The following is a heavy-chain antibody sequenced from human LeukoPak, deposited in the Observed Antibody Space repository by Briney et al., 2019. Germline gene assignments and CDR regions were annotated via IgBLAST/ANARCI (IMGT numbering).Heavy chain of an antibody. Sequence: ASVKVSCKASGYTFTSYGISWVRQAPGQGLEWMGWISAYNGNTNYAQKLQGRVTMTTDTSTSTAYMELRSLRSGDTAVYYCASKDTSGWYEEAWGQGSLVTVSS. CDR1: GYTFTSYG. V-gene: IGHV1-18*01. J-gene: IGHJ5*02. CDR2: ISAYNGNT. CDR3: ASKDTSGWYEEA. D-gene: IGHD6-19*01.